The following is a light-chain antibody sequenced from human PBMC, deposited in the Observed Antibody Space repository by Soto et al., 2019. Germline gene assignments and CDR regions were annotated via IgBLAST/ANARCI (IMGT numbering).Light chain of an antibody. CDR3: SSYTTSSTRV. Sequence: QSVLTQPASVSGSPGQSITISCTGTRSDVGAYDYVSWYQQHPDKAPKLMIYEVSYRPSGVSNRFSGSKSVNTATLTISGLQAEDEADYYCSSYTTSSTRVFGTGTKVTVL. CDR2: EVS. J-gene: IGLJ1*01. CDR1: RSDVGAYDY. V-gene: IGLV2-14*03.